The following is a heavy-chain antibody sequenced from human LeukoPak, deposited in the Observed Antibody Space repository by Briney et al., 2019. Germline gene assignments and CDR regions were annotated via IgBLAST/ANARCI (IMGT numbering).Heavy chain of an antibody. J-gene: IGHJ4*02. D-gene: IGHD3-22*01. CDR2: IYYTGNT. Sequence: SETLSLTCTVSGASISSYYWSWIRQPPGKGLEWIGYIYYTGNTNYNPSLKSRVTVSVDTSKNQFSLRLTSVTAADTAVYYCARGYYDSSGYSNPFDYWGQGTLVTVSS. CDR3: ARGYYDSSGYSNPFDY. CDR1: GASISSYY. V-gene: IGHV4-59*01.